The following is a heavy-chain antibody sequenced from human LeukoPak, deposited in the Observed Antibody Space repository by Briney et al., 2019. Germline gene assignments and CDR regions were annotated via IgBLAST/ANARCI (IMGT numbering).Heavy chain of an antibody. CDR1: GFTFSTYW. CDR2: IKQDGSEK. J-gene: IGHJ1*01. V-gene: IGHV3-7*05. CDR3: ARDYYDSSGFVEYFQH. Sequence: SGGSLRLSCEASGFTFSTYWMTWVRQAPGKGLEWVANIKQDGSEKYYVDSVKGRFTISRDNAKNSLYLQMNSLRAEDTAVYYCARDYYDSSGFVEYFQHWGQGTLVTVSS. D-gene: IGHD3-22*01.